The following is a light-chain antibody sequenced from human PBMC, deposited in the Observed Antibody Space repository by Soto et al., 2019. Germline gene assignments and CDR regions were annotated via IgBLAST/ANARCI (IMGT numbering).Light chain of an antibody. V-gene: IGKV3-20*01. CDR1: QSVSSSY. CDR3: QQYGSSPPYT. J-gene: IGKJ2*01. Sequence: EIVLTQSPGTLSLSPGETATLSCRASQSVSSSYLAWYQQKPGQAPRLLIYGALNRATGIPDRFSASGSETDFTLTISRLEHEDFAMSYCQQYGSSPPYTFGQGTKLEIK. CDR2: GAL.